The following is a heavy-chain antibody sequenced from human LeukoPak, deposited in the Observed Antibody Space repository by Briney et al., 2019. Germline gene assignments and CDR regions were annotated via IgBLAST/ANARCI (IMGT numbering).Heavy chain of an antibody. CDR3: ARAARYFYYMDV. D-gene: IGHD6-25*01. V-gene: IGHV4-59*01. Sequence: SETLSLTCAVYGGSFSSYYWSWIRQPPGKGLEWIAYIYSSGSTSYNPSLKSRVTISVDTSKNQFSLKLSSVTAADTAKYYCARAARYFYYMDVWGKGTTVTVSS. J-gene: IGHJ6*03. CDR1: GGSFSSYY. CDR2: IYSSGST.